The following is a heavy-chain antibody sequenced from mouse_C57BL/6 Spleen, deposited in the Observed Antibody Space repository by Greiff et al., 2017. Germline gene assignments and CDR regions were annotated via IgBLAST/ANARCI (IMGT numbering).Heavy chain of an antibody. Sequence: QVQLQQSGPELVKPGASVKISCKASGYAFSSSWMNWVKQRPGKGLEWIGRIYPGDGDTNYNGKFKGKATLTADKSSSTAYMQLSSLTSEDSAVYFCARSQTAQATCVAYWGQGTLVTVSA. CDR3: ARSQTAQATCVAY. D-gene: IGHD3-2*02. CDR2: IYPGDGDT. V-gene: IGHV1-82*01. CDR1: GYAFSSSW. J-gene: IGHJ3*01.